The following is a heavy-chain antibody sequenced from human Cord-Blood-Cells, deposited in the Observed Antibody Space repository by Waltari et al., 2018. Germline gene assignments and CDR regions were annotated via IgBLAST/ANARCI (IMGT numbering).Heavy chain of an antibody. CDR2: INAGNGNT. V-gene: IGHV1-3*01. Sequence: QVQLVQSGAEVKKPGASVKVSCKASGYTFTSYAMHWVRQAPGQRLEWMGWINAGNGNTKYSQKFQGRVTITRDTSASTAYMELSSLRSEDTAVYYCARDLTPNTLGYCSGGSCYYYYYGMDVWGQGITVTVSS. J-gene: IGHJ6*02. D-gene: IGHD2-15*01. CDR3: ARDLTPNTLGYCSGGSCYYYYYGMDV. CDR1: GYTFTSYA.